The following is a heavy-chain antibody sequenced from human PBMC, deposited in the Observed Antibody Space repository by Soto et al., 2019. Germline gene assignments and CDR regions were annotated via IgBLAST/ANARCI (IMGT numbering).Heavy chain of an antibody. CDR3: ARAYYYDSSGYLRY. J-gene: IGHJ4*02. V-gene: IGHV1-18*04. D-gene: IGHD3-22*01. CDR2: ISAYNGNT. Sequence: ASVKVSCKASGYTFTSYGISWVRQAPGQGLEWMGWISAYNGNTNYAQKLQGRVTMTTDTSTSTAYMELRSLRSDDTAVYSCARAYYYDSSGYLRYWGQGTLVTVSS. CDR1: GYTFTSYG.